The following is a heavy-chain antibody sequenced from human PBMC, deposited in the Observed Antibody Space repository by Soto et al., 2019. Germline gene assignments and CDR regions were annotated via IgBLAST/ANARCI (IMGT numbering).Heavy chain of an antibody. CDR1: GGSISSGGYY. CDR2: IYYSGST. V-gene: IGHV4-31*03. CDR3: ARDPDV. Sequence: QVQLQESGPGLVKPSQTLSLTCTVSGGSISSGGYYWSWIRPHPGKGLEWIGYIYYSGSTYYNPSSRCRVTISVDKSKNQFSLKLSSVTATYTAVYYCARDPDVWGQGTTVTVSS. J-gene: IGHJ6*02.